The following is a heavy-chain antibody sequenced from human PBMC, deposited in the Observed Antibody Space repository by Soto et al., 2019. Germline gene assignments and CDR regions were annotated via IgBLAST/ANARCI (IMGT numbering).Heavy chain of an antibody. CDR3: ARSFGELSWGSYWYFDL. J-gene: IGHJ2*01. V-gene: IGHV3-74*01. CDR1: GFTFSSYW. CDR2: INSDGSST. Sequence: EVQLVESGGGLVQPGGSLRLSCAASGFTFSSYWMHWVRQAPGKVLVWVSRINSDGSSTSYADSVKGRFTISRDNAKNTLYLQMNSLRAEDTAVYYCARSFGELSWGSYWYFDLWGRGTLVTVSS. D-gene: IGHD3-10*01.